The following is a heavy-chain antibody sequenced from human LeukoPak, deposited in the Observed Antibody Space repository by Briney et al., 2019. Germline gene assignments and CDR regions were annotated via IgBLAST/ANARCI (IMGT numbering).Heavy chain of an antibody. CDR1: GYSISSGYY. V-gene: IGHV4-38-2*02. Sequence: SETLSLTCTVSGYSISSGYYWGWIRQPPGKGLEWIGSIYSSGSTYYNPSLKSRVTISVDTSKNQFSLKLSSVTAADTAVYYCARHRLGFYRGALDYWGQGTLVTVSS. CDR3: ARHRLGFYRGALDY. J-gene: IGHJ4*02. CDR2: IYSSGST. D-gene: IGHD1-26*01.